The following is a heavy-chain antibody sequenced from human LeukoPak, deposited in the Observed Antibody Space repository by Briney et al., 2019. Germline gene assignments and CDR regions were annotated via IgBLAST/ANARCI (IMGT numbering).Heavy chain of an antibody. D-gene: IGHD2-2*01. CDR1: GFTFNGYW. CDR3: AREAEDIVVVPAAMLSPYFDY. Sequence: PGGSLRLSCAASGFTFNGYWMSWVRQAPGEGLEWVANIKQDGSEKYYVDSVKGRFTISRDNAKNSLYLQMNSLRAEDTAVYYCAREAEDIVVVPAAMLSPYFDYWGQGTLVTASS. CDR2: IKQDGSEK. V-gene: IGHV3-7*01. J-gene: IGHJ4*02.